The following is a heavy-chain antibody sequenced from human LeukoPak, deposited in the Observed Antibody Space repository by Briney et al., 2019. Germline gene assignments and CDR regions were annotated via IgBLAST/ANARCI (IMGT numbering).Heavy chain of an antibody. D-gene: IGHD1-14*01. V-gene: IGHV4-34*01. CDR2: IKHSGST. CDR1: GGSFSGYY. Sequence: SETLSLTCAVSGGSFSGYYWSWIRQPPGKGLEWIGEIKHSGSTNYNPSLKSRVTISVDTSKNQFSLKLSSVTAADTAVYYCGRGKLTEFDYWGQGTLVTVSS. J-gene: IGHJ4*02. CDR3: GRGKLTEFDY.